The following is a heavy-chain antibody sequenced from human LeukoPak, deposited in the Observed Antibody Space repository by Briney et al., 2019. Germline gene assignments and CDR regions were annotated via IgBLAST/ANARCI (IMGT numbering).Heavy chain of an antibody. J-gene: IGHJ5*02. CDR2: INHSGST. CDR3: ARGDGVLLWFGGRTNWFDP. Sequence: SETLSLTCAVYGGSFSGYYWSWIRQPPGKGLEWIGEINHSGSTNYNPSLKSRVTISVDTPKNQFSLKLSSVTAADTAVYYCARGDGVLLWFGGRTNWFDPWGQGTLVTASS. CDR1: GGSFSGYY. D-gene: IGHD3-10*01. V-gene: IGHV4-34*01.